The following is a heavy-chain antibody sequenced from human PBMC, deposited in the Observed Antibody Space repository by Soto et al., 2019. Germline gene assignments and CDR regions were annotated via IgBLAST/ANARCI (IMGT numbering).Heavy chain of an antibody. CDR1: GGSISSGGYS. J-gene: IGHJ5*02. CDR3: ARAIRFLEWFGWFDP. Sequence: SETLSLTCAVSGGSISSGGYSWSWIRQPPGKGLEWIGYIYHSGSTYYNPSLKSRVTISVDRSKNQFSLKLSSVTAADTAVYYCARAIRFLEWFGWFDPWGQGTLVTVSS. D-gene: IGHD3-3*01. V-gene: IGHV4-30-2*01. CDR2: IYHSGST.